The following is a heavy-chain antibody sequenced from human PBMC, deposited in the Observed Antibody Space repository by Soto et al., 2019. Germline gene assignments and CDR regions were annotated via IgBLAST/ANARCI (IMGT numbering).Heavy chain of an antibody. Sequence: GESLKISCKVSGYSFTSFWIAWVRQRPGKGLEWMGIIWPGDSDTRYSPSFQGQVTISADKSITTAYLQWRSLKASDTAMYFCARYLEDGFHYWFDPWDQGTQVTISS. V-gene: IGHV5-51*01. CDR3: ARYLEDGFHYWFDP. CDR1: GYSFTSFW. D-gene: IGHD2-15*01. J-gene: IGHJ5*02. CDR2: IWPGDSDT.